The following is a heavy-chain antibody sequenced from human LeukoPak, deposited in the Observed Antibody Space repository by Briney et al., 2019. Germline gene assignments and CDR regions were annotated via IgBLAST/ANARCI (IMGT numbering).Heavy chain of an antibody. CDR1: GFTFSSYG. Sequence: GRSLRLSCAASGFTFSSYGMHWVRQAPGKGLEWVAVISYDGSNKYYADSVKGRFTISRDNSKNTLYLQMNSLRAEDTAVYYCAKDTMVRGARGPLHYWGQGTLVTVSS. CDR2: ISYDGSNK. V-gene: IGHV3-30*18. D-gene: IGHD3-10*01. J-gene: IGHJ4*02. CDR3: AKDTMVRGARGPLHY.